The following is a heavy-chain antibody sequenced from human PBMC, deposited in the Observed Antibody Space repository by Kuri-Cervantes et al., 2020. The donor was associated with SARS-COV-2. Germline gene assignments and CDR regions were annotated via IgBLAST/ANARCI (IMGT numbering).Heavy chain of an antibody. Sequence: GGSLRLSCAASGFTFSSYSMNWVRQAPGKGLEWVSYISSSSSTIYYADSVKGRFTISRDSAKNLLYLQMNSLRAEDTAVYYCPIWNTGLNQIDYWGQGTLVTVSS. CDR1: GFTFSSYS. D-gene: IGHD1/OR15-1a*01. CDR2: ISSSSSTI. CDR3: PIWNTGLNQIDY. V-gene: IGHV3-48*01. J-gene: IGHJ4*02.